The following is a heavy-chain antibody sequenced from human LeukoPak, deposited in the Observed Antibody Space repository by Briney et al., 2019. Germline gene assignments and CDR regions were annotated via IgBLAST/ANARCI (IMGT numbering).Heavy chain of an antibody. V-gene: IGHV4-61*02. D-gene: IGHD3-22*01. CDR2: IYTSGST. CDR3: ARDPPVNYYDSSGYYYEGDAFDI. J-gene: IGHJ3*02. CDR1: GGSISSGGYY. Sequence: SETLSLTCTVSGGSISSGGYYWSWIRQPAGKGLEWIGRIYTSGSTNYNPSLKSRVTMSVDTSKNQFSLKLSSVTAADTAVYYCARDPPVNYYDSSGYYYEGDAFDIWGQGTMVTVSS.